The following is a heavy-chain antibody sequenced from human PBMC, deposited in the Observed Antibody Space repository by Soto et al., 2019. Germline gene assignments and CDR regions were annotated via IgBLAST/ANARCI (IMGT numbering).Heavy chain of an antibody. CDR1: GFTFSNYA. J-gene: IGHJ6*02. V-gene: IGHV3-30-3*01. D-gene: IGHD1-26*01. Sequence: PGGSLRLSCAASGFTFSNYAMHWVRQAPGKGLGWVAVITYDGSIQYYADSVKGRFTISRDNSKSTLYLQMNSLRAEDTAVYYCAIYLRSNHRPYAMDVRGQGTTVNLFS. CDR2: ITYDGSIQ. CDR3: AIYLRSNHRPYAMDV.